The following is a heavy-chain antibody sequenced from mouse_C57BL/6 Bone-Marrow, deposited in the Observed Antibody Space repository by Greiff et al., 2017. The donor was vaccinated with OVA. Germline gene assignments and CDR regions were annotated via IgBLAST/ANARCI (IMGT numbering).Heavy chain of an antibody. CDR1: GYTFTDYY. CDR3: AREKAQAGFAY. D-gene: IGHD3-2*02. CDR2: INPYNGGT. Sequence: VQLQQSGPVLVKPGASVKMSCKASGYTFTDYYMNWVKQSHGKSLEWIGVINPYNGGTSYNQKFKGKATLTVDKSSSTAYMELNSLTSEDSAVYYCAREKAQAGFAYWGQGTLVTVSA. J-gene: IGHJ3*01. V-gene: IGHV1-19*01.